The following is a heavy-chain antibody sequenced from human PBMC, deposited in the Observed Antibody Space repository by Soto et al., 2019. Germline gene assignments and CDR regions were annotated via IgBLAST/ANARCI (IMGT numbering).Heavy chain of an antibody. CDR2: IWYDGSNK. CDR1: GFTFSNYG. J-gene: IGHJ4*02. Sequence: QVQLVESGGGVVQPGRSLRLSCAASGFTFSNYGMHWVRQAPGKGLEWLAVIWYDGSNKYYEDSVKGRFTISRDNSNNTLHLQMNSLRGEDTAVYYCARDLYRGYSYGPQQFDSSGQGTLVIVSS. D-gene: IGHD5-18*01. CDR3: ARDLYRGYSYGPQQFDS. V-gene: IGHV3-33*01.